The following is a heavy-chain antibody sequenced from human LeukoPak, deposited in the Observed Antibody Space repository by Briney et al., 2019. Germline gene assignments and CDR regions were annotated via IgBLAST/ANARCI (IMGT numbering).Heavy chain of an antibody. D-gene: IGHD5-24*01. CDR1: GFTFSSYA. CDR2: IRGNSETI. Sequence: GGSLRLSCAAAGFTFSSYAMSWVRPAPGKGLEWISYIRGNSETIHYADSVKGRFTISRDNAKNSLSLQMTSLRAEDTAVYYCVRGQDGIDNWFDPWGQGTLVTVAS. V-gene: IGHV3-48*01. CDR3: VRGQDGIDNWFDP. J-gene: IGHJ5*02.